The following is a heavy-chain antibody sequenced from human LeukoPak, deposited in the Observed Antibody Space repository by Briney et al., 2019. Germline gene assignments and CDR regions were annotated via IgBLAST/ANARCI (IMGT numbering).Heavy chain of an antibody. CDR3: ASEEVPAASLDY. D-gene: IGHD2-2*01. CDR1: GFTFSSYG. Sequence: GRSLRLSCAASGFTFSSYGMHWVRQAPGKGLEWVAVIWYDGSNKYYADSVKGRFTISRDNSKNTLYLQMNSLRAEDTAVYYCASEEVPAASLDYWGQGTLVTVSS. CDR2: IWYDGSNK. V-gene: IGHV3-33*01. J-gene: IGHJ4*02.